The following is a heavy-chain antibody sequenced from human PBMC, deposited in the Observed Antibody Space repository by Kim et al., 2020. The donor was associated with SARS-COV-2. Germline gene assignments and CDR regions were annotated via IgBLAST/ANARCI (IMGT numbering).Heavy chain of an antibody. J-gene: IGHJ4*02. V-gene: IGHV3-7*03. CDR2: IRQDGSQK. D-gene: IGHD5-12*01. CDR3: ARDSGSYYCDS. Sequence: GGSLRLSCAASGFTFSSYWMGWVRQAPGKGLEWVANIRQDGSQKYYVDSVKGRFTISRDNAENSLYLQMNSLRAEDTAVYFCARDSGSYYCDSWGQGTLVTVYS. CDR1: GFTFSSYW.